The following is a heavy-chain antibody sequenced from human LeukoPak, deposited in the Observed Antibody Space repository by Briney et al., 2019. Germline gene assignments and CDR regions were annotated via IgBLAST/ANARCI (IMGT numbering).Heavy chain of an antibody. CDR2: ISYDGSNK. Sequence: GRSLRPSCAASGFTFSSYAMHWVRQAPGKGLEWVAVISYDGSNKYYAGSVKGRFTISRDNSKNTLYLQMNSLRAEDTAVYYCARWFGAAAGGYYFDYWGQGTLVTVSS. CDR1: GFTFSSYA. CDR3: ARWFGAAAGGYYFDY. D-gene: IGHD6-13*01. V-gene: IGHV3-30*04. J-gene: IGHJ4*02.